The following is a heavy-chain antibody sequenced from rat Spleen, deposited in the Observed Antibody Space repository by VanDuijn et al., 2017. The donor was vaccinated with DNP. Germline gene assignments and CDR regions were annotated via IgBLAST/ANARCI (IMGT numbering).Heavy chain of an antibody. CDR2: ITTSGDDT. V-gene: IGHV5-31*01. J-gene: IGHJ2*01. Sequence: EVQLVESGGDRVQPGRSLKLSCVASGFIFNKYWMTWIRQVPGKGLDWVASITTSGDDTYYPDSVKGRFTFSRDNAKNTLYLQRNSLKSEDTATYYCARHVLPLRVWDYWGQGVMVTVSS. CDR3: ARHVLPLRVWDY. CDR1: GFIFNKYW. D-gene: IGHD4-1*01.